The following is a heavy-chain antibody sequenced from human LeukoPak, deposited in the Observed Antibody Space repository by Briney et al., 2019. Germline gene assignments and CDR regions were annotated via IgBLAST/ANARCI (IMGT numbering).Heavy chain of an antibody. Sequence: EAGGSLRLSCAASGFTFSSYSMNWVRQAPGKGLEWVSYISSSSSTIYYADSVKGRFTISRDNAKNSLYLQMNSLRAEDTAVYYCAELGITMIGGVWGKETTVTISS. V-gene: IGHV3-48*04. CDR2: ISSSSSTI. CDR1: GFTFSSYS. D-gene: IGHD3-10*02. CDR3: AELGITMIGGV. J-gene: IGHJ6*04.